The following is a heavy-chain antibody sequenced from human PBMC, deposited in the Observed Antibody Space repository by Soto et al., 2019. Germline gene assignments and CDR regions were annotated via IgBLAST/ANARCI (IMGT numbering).Heavy chain of an antibody. J-gene: IGHJ4*02. Sequence: PGGSLRLSCAASGFTFSDAWMSWVSQAPGKGLEWVGRIKSNTDGGATHFAAPVQGRFTISRDDSKSTLSLEMNSLKAEDTGMYYCTTDCIGPTGPQFDYWGQGTLVTVS. CDR3: TTDCIGPTGPQFDY. CDR2: IKSNTDGGAT. D-gene: IGHD2-21*01. CDR1: GFTFSDAW. V-gene: IGHV3-15*05.